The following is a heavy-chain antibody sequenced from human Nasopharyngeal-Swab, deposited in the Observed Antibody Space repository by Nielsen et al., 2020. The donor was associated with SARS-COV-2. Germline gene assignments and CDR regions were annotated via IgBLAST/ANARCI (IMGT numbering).Heavy chain of an antibody. D-gene: IGHD2/OR15-2a*01. J-gene: IGHJ4*02. Sequence: GESLKISCAASGFTFRPYWMPWVRQAPGKGLEWVANVKQDGTEKYFVDSVKGRFTISRDNAKNSLYLHMNSLRAEDTAVYYCARDEILDYWGQGTLVTVSS. CDR3: ARDEILDY. CDR2: VKQDGTEK. V-gene: IGHV3-7*01. CDR1: GFTFRPYW.